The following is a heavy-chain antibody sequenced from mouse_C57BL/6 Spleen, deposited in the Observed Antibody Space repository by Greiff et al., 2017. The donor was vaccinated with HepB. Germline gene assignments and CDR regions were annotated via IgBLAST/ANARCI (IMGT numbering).Heavy chain of an antibody. V-gene: IGHV2-9*01. CDR3: ATRQGNNYYGSSDYYAMDY. CDR2: IWGGGST. J-gene: IGHJ4*01. D-gene: IGHD1-1*01. Sequence: VQRVESGPGLVAPSQSLSITCTVSGFSLTSYSVDWVRQPPGKGLEWLGVIWGGGSTNYNSALMSRLSISKDNSKSQVFLKMNSLHTDDTAMYYSATRQGNNYYGSSDYYAMDYWGQGTSVTVSS. CDR1: GFSLTSYS.